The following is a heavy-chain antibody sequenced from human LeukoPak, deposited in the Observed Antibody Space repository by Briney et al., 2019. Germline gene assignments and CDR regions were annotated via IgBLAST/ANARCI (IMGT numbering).Heavy chain of an antibody. CDR2: IYYSGST. D-gene: IGHD6-19*01. Sequence: SETLSLTCTVSGYSISSGYYWGWIRQPPGKGLEWIGSIYYSGSTYYNPSLKSRVTISVDTSKNQFSLKLSSVTAADTAVYYCARASRQWLVGEWFDPWGQGTLVTVSS. CDR3: ARASRQWLVGEWFDP. J-gene: IGHJ5*02. V-gene: IGHV4-38-2*02. CDR1: GYSISSGYY.